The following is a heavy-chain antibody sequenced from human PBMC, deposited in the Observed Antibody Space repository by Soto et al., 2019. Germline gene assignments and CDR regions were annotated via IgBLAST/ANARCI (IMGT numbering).Heavy chain of an antibody. CDR1: GFTFGSYT. CDR2: ISWNGGSS. Sequence: EEQLVESGGAVVQPGGSLGLSCEASGFTFGSYTMHWVRQAPGKGLEWVSLISWNGGSSFYADSVRGRFTISRDNSRDPLYLQIKSRRPENSPFYYFAKKMGAHGSGGGDVWGHGTTVTVSS. J-gene: IGHJ6*02. V-gene: IGHV3-43*01. CDR3: AKKMGAHGSGGGDV. D-gene: IGHD3-10*01.